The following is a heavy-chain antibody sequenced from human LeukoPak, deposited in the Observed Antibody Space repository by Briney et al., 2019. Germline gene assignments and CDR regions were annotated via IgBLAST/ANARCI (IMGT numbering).Heavy chain of an antibody. CDR3: ARGGPAMAFHY. D-gene: IGHD2-2*01. CDR2: IYYSGST. Sequence: SETLSLTCTLSGGSISSGQYYWNWIRQPPGKGLEWIGYIYYSGSTYYNPSLKSRVTISGDTSKTQFSLNLTSVTAADTAVYYCARGGPAMAFHYWGQGTLVTVSS. V-gene: IGHV4-30-4*01. J-gene: IGHJ4*02. CDR1: GGSISSGQYY.